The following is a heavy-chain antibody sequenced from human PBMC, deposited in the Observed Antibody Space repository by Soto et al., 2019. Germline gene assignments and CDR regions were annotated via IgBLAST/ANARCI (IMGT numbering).Heavy chain of an antibody. CDR2: IYYSGST. J-gene: IGHJ4*02. Sequence: SDSLAPTYTGFVCMIRTRVYNPCRIPHLPGKGLEWIGYIYYSGSTYYNPSLKSRVTISVDTSKNQFSLKLSSVTAADTAVYYCARSGYSYGPNPLLYWGEG. V-gene: IGHV4-30-4*02. CDR1: VCMIRTRVYN. CDR3: ARSGYSYGPNPLLY. D-gene: IGHD5-18*01.